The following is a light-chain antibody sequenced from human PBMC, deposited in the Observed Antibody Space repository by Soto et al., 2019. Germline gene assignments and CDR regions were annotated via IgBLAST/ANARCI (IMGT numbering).Light chain of an antibody. CDR1: QTMRSSH. J-gene: IGKJ5*01. V-gene: IGKV3-20*01. CDR2: GAS. Sequence: EIVLTQSPGTLSLSPGERATLSCRASQTMRSSHLAWYQQKPGQAPRLLIYGASTRTFDVPDRFSGSGSGTNFTLTISRLQPEDFAVYYCQQYVSAPITFGQGTRLEIK. CDR3: QQYVSAPIT.